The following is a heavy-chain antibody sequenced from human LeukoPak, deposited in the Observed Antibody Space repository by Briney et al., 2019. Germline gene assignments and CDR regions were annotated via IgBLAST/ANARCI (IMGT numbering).Heavy chain of an antibody. D-gene: IGHD3-22*01. Sequence: GGSLRLSCSASGFTFSNYGMSWVRQAPGKGLEWVSAISGSGSNTYYADSVKGRFTISRDNSKNTLYLQMNSLRADDTAVYYCAKWGGILVVIHPKSSFDFWGQGAMVAV. J-gene: IGHJ3*01. CDR2: ISGSGSNT. CDR3: AKWGGILVVIHPKSSFDF. V-gene: IGHV3-23*01. CDR1: GFTFSNYG.